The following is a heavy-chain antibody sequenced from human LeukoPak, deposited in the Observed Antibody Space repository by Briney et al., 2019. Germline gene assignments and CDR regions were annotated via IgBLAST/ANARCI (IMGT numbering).Heavy chain of an antibody. CDR1: GGTFSSYA. CDR2: IIPIFSTA. D-gene: IGHD6-13*01. J-gene: IGHJ6*04. V-gene: IGHV1-69*05. Sequence: ASVKVSCKASGGTFSSYAISWVRQAPGQGLEWMGGIIPIFSTANYALKFQGRVTMTRDTSTSTVYMELSSLRSEDTAVYYCAREGRRSSSWYGMDVWGKGTTVTVSS. CDR3: AREGRRSSSWYGMDV.